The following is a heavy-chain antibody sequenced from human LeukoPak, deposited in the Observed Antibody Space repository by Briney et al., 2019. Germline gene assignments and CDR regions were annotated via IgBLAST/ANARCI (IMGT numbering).Heavy chain of an antibody. CDR1: GFTFSSYW. CDR2: IHSDGSST. J-gene: IGHJ1*01. D-gene: IGHD5/OR15-5a*01. V-gene: IGHV3-74*01. Sequence: GGSVTLLCGAWGFTFSSYWVHGVREARGEGVVWVSRIHSDGSSTNYADSVKGRHTISRDNAKNTLFLQMNSLRAEDTAVYHCARGGSTYFQHWGQGTLVTVSS. CDR3: ARGGSTYFQH.